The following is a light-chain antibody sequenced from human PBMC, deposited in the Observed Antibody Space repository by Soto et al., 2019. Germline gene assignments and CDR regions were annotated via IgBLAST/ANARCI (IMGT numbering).Light chain of an antibody. CDR1: SSDVGGYNY. CDR3: CSYGDSFYV. J-gene: IGLJ1*01. V-gene: IGLV2-11*01. Sequence: QSALTQPHSVSGSPGQSVAISCSGTSSDVGGYNYVSWYQQHPGKAPKLIIFDVNKRPSGVPDRFSGSKSGSTASLTTSGLQAEDEADYYCCSYGDSFYVVGTGTKLTVL. CDR2: DVN.